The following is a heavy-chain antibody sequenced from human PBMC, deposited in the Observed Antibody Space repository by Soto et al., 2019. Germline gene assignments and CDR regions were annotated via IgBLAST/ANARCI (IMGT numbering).Heavy chain of an antibody. J-gene: IGHJ4*02. Sequence: EVQLLESGGGLVQPGGSLRLSCAASGFTFSSYAMRWVRQARGKGLEWVSAISGSGGSAYYADSVRGRFTISRDNYKNTRSLQVNSLRAEDTAVYYCAEPRWAAYCGGACFSFDYWGRGTLVTVSS. CDR2: ISGSGGSA. CDR1: GFTFSSYA. CDR3: AEPRWAAYCGGACFSFDY. D-gene: IGHD2-21*02. V-gene: IGHV3-23*01.